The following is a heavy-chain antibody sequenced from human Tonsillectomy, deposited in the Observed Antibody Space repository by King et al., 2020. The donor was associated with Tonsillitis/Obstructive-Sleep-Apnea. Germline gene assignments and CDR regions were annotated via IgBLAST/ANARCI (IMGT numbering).Heavy chain of an antibody. V-gene: IGHV4-59*01. CDR2: IYYSGST. D-gene: IGHD3-3*01. Sequence: QLQESGPGLVKPSETLSLTCTVSGGSISSYYWSWIRQPPGKGLEWIGYIYYSGSTNYNPSLKSRVTISVDTSKNQFSLKLSSVTAAVTAVYYCARLYPRLRFLAYVCGQGTTVTVSS. J-gene: IGHJ6*02. CDR1: GGSISSYY. CDR3: ARLYPRLRFLAYV.